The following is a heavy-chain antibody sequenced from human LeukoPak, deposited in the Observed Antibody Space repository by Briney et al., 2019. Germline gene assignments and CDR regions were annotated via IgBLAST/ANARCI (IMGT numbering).Heavy chain of an antibody. CDR1: GYPISSGYH. D-gene: IGHD7-27*01. CDR2: VYRSGST. V-gene: IGHV4-38-2*02. Sequence: PSETLSLTCVVSGYPISSGYHWGWIRQPPGEGLEWIGSVYRSGSTYYNPSLKSRVTISVDTSKNPISLKVRSVTAADTAVYYCARENWVFDYWGQGILVTVSS. J-gene: IGHJ4*02. CDR3: ARENWVFDY.